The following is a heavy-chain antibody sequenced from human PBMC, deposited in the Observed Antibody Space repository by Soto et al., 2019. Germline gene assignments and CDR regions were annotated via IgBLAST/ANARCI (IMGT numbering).Heavy chain of an antibody. J-gene: IGHJ4*02. CDR1: GFTFSSYG. Sequence: PGGSLRLSCAASGFTFSSYGMHWVRQAPGKGLEWVAVIWYDGSNKYYADSVKGRFTISRDNSKNTLYLQMNSLRAEDTAVYYCARDQYYDQYYFDYWGQGTLVTVSS. CDR2: IWYDGSNK. CDR3: ARDQYYDQYYFDY. V-gene: IGHV3-33*01. D-gene: IGHD3-3*01.